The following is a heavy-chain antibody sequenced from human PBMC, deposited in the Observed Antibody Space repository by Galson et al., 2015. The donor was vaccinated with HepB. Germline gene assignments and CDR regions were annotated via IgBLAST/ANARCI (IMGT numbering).Heavy chain of an antibody. CDR3: ARGSSTTLGRFDP. V-gene: IGHV3-11*06. CDR1: GFTFSDYY. CDR2: VSSANTYR. D-gene: IGHD2-2*01. Sequence: SLRLSCAASGFTFSDYYMHWIRQAPGKGLEWISYVSSANTYRNYADSLKGRFTISRDNAKNSLYLQMNNLRAEDTAVYYCARGSSTTLGRFDPWGQGTLVTVSS. J-gene: IGHJ5*02.